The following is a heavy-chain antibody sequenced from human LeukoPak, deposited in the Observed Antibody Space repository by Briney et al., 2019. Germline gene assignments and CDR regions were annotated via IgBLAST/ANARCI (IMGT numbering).Heavy chain of an antibody. D-gene: IGHD2-2*01. V-gene: IGHV4-31*03. CDR3: ARDYHTQPHYYYYGMDV. Sequence: SETLSLTCTVSGRSIRGGGYYWSWIRQHPGKGLEWIGYIYYSGSTYSYPSLKSRVTISVDTSKSDYSMNPSYVHAADTAVYYWARDYHTQPHYYYYGMDVWGQGTTVTVSS. CDR1: GRSIRGGGYY. CDR2: IYYSGST. J-gene: IGHJ6*02.